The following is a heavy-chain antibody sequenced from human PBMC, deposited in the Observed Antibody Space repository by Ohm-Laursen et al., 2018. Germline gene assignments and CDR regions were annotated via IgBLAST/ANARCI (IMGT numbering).Heavy chain of an antibody. V-gene: IGHV3-21*01. CDR1: GFTFSSYS. CDR3: ARDQWLVLHSDY. Sequence: SLRLSCAASGFTFSSYSMNWVRQAPGKGLEWVSSISSSSSYIYYADSVKGRFTISRDNAKNSLYLQMNSLRAEDTAVYYCARDQWLVLHSDYWGQGTLVTVSS. D-gene: IGHD6-19*01. J-gene: IGHJ4*02. CDR2: ISSSSSYI.